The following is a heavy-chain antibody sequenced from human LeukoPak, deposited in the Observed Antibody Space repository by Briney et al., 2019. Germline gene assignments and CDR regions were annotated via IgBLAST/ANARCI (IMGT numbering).Heavy chain of an antibody. D-gene: IGHD3-22*01. Sequence: GGSLRLSCAASGFTVSSNYMSWVRQAPGKGLEWVSVIYSGGSTYYADSVKGRFTISRDNSKNTLYLQMNSLRAEDTAVYYCAKPSYDSSGYITAFDYWGQGTLVTVSS. CDR2: IYSGGST. CDR1: GFTVSSNY. V-gene: IGHV3-53*01. J-gene: IGHJ4*02. CDR3: AKPSYDSSGYITAFDY.